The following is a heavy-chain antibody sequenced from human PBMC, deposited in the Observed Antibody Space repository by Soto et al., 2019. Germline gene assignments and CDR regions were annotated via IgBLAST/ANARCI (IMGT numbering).Heavy chain of an antibody. CDR3: ARSKQPPTRWRCFDY. V-gene: IGHV4-34*01. J-gene: IGHJ4*02. CDR1: GGSFSGYY. Sequence: QVQLQQWGAGLLKPSETLSLTCAVYGGSFSGYYWSWIRQPPGKGLEWIGEINHSGSTNYNPSLKSRVTISVDTSKNQFSLKLSSVTAADTAVYYYARSKQPPTRWRCFDYWGQGTLVTVSS. D-gene: IGHD4-17*01. CDR2: INHSGST.